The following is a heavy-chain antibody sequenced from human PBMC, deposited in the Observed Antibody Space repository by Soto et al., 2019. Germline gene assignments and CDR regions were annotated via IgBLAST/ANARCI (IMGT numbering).Heavy chain of an antibody. V-gene: IGHV3-74*02. J-gene: IGHJ6*03. CDR3: ARGDCVGGSCYSLAGSFYYYMDA. Sequence: EVQLVESGGGLVQPGGSLRLSCVASGFTFSNYWMYWVRQAPGKGLEWVSRINSDGSVASYADSVKGRLTISRDNVKNTPYLQMDSLRAEDTAVYYCARGDCVGGSCYSLAGSFYYYMDAWGKGTTVTVFS. CDR1: GFTFSNYW. D-gene: IGHD2-15*01. CDR2: INSDGSVA.